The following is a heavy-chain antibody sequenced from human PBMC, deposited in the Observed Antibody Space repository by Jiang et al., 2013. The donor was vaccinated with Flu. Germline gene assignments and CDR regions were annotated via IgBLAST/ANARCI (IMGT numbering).Heavy chain of an antibody. CDR2: IDWDDDE. D-gene: IGHD3-3*01. CDR3: ARNTRFLEWSFDF. CDR1: GFSLTTSGMC. V-gene: IGHV2-70*01. J-gene: IGHJ4*02. Sequence: KPTQTLTLTSTFSGFSLTTSGMCVSWIRQPPGKALEWLAIIDWDDDEYYNTALKTRLTISKDTSKNQVVLTMTNMDPVDTATYYYARNTRFLEWSFDFWGQGALVTVSS.